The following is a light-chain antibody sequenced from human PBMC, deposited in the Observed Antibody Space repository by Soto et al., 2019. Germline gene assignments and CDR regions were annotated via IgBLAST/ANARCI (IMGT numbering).Light chain of an antibody. CDR2: DAS. CDR1: QNVNNW. CDR3: QQYNSYWT. J-gene: IGKJ1*01. Sequence: DIQMTEFTSTLSTSVGDRVTITCRASQNVNNWLAWYQHKPGKAPQLLIYDASVLETGVPSRFSGSGSGTEFTLTISSLQPDDFATYYCQQYNSYWTFGQGTKVDIK. V-gene: IGKV1-5*01.